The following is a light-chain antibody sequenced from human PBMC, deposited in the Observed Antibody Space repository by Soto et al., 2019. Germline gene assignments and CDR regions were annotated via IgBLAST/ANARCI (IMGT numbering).Light chain of an antibody. J-gene: IGKJ1*01. CDR2: VAS. Sequence: EIVMTQSPATLSVSPGERATLSCRASQSVGSNLAWYQHKPGQAPRLLIYVASTMDTGIPARFSGSGSGTECTLTISSLHSEDCAIYFCQQYNNWPPDMTFGQGTQVEVK. CDR3: QQYNNWPPDMT. CDR1: QSVGSN. V-gene: IGKV3-15*01.